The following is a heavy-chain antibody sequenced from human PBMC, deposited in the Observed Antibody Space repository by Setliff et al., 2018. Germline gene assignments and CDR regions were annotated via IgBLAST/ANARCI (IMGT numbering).Heavy chain of an antibody. V-gene: IGHV5-51*01. D-gene: IGHD2-2*01. CDR1: GYIFTNYW. CDR3: TRHEDRNKCTSSSCYRENDAFDV. CDR2: IYPGDSDT. Sequence: GESLKISCKASGYIFTNYWIGWVRQMPGKGLEWMGVIYPGDSDTRYSPSFQGQVTISADKSINTAYLQWSSLKASDTAIYYCTRHEDRNKCTSSSCYRENDAFDVWGQGSMVTVSS. J-gene: IGHJ3*01.